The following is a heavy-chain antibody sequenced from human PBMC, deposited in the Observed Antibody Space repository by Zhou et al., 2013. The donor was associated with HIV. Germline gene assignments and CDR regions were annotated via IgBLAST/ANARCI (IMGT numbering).Heavy chain of an antibody. V-gene: IGHV1-69*13. CDR2: IIPIFGTA. Sequence: QVQLMQSGTEVKKPGASVKVSCKASGGTFSSYAISWVRQAPGQGLEWMGRIIPIFGTANYAQKFQGRITITADESTSTAYMELSSLRSEDTAVYYCARDGDYVPYEWGRYGDLDVWGQGTLVIVS. D-gene: IGHD4-17*01. CDR1: GGTFSSYA. CDR3: ARDGDYVPYEWGRYGDLDV. J-gene: IGHJ4*02.